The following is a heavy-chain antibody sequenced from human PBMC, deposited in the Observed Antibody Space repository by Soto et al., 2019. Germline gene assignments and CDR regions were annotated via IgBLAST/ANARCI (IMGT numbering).Heavy chain of an antibody. CDR1: AFTFSSYA. Sequence: EVQLLESGGGLVQPGGSLRLSCAASAFTFSSYAMSWVRQAPGKGLEWVSAISGSGGSTYYADSVKGRFTISRDNSKNTLYLQMNSLRAEDTAVYYCAKESQWLRLGSDAFDIWGQGTMVTVSS. J-gene: IGHJ3*02. V-gene: IGHV3-23*01. CDR3: AKESQWLRLGSDAFDI. D-gene: IGHD5-12*01. CDR2: ISGSGGST.